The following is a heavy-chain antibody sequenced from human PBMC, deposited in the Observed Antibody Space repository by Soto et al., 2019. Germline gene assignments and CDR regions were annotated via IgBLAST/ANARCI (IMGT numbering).Heavy chain of an antibody. V-gene: IGHV4-39*01. Sequence: TSETPSLTSTVSGGSISSSSYYWGWIRQPPGKGLEWIGSIYYSGSTYYNPSLKSRVTISVDTSKNQFSLKLSSVTAADTAVYYCARHFSQTMSSSWYGDDYWGQGTLVTVSS. CDR3: ARHFSQTMSSSWYGDDY. CDR2: IYYSGST. J-gene: IGHJ4*02. CDR1: GGSISSSSYY. D-gene: IGHD6-13*01.